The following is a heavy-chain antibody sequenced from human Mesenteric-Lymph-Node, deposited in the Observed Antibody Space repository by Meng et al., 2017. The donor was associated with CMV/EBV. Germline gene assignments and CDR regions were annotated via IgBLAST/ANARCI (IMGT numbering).Heavy chain of an antibody. J-gene: IGHJ4*02. CDR2: IHHTGST. CDR1: SNL. V-gene: IGHV4-4*02. D-gene: IGHD2-15*01. Sequence: SNLWASRRQPPGKGLESIGEIHHTGSTHRNPSLKSQVTISLDKSKNQFSLKLTSVTAADTAVYYCARTYCSSSSCFYFDHWGQGTLVTVSS. CDR3: ARTYCSSSSCFYFDH.